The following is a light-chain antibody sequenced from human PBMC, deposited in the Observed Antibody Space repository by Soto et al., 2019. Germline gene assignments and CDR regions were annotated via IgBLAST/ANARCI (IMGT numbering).Light chain of an antibody. CDR3: QSYDSSLSGYV. Sequence: QSVLTQPPSVSGAPGQRVTISCTGSSANIGAAYNVDWYQQLPGTTLSPLIYGNNNRASGVPSRFSGSKSGTSASLAIAGLQAEDEGDYYGQSYDSSLSGYVLGTGTQVT. CDR2: GNN. V-gene: IGLV1-40*01. J-gene: IGLJ1*01. CDR1: SANIGAAYN.